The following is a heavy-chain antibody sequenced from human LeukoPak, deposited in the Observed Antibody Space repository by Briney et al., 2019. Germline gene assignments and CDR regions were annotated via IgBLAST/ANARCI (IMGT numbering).Heavy chain of an antibody. CDR1: GGSFSGFY. Sequence: PSETLSLTCAVYGGSFSGFYWSWIRQPPGKGLEWIGQISPSGGTIFNPSLESRVTISLDTSKKHFSLKVNSVTAADTAVYYCAKGTNYYDSSGHYLFRYFDYWGQGTLLTVSS. CDR2: ISPSGGT. J-gene: IGHJ4*02. D-gene: IGHD3-22*01. CDR3: AKGTNYYDSSGHYLFRYFDY. V-gene: IGHV4-34*01.